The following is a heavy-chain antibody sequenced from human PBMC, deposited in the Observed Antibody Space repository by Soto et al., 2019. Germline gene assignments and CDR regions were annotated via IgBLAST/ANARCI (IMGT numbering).Heavy chain of an antibody. D-gene: IGHD3-10*01. CDR1: GFIFSNAR. CDR2: IKSKIDGATT. J-gene: IGHJ6*02. CDR3: TTPDGGRLWFGEFTQSARVDV. Sequence: EVQLVESGGGLVKPGGSLRLSCTASGFIFSNARMSWVRQAPGTGLEWVGRIKSKIDGATTDYAAPVKGRFTISRDDSKNTLYLQMNSLKTEDTAVYYCTTPDGGRLWFGEFTQSARVDVWGQGTTVTVSS. V-gene: IGHV3-15*01.